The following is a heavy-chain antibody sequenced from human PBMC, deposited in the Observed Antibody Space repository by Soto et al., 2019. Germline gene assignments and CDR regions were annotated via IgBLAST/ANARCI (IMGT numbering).Heavy chain of an antibody. CDR2: MNPNSGNT. CDR3: ARSSIAAPYYYYGMDV. J-gene: IGHJ6*02. V-gene: IGHV1-8*01. CDR1: GYTFTSYN. D-gene: IGHD6-25*01. Sequence: GASVKVSCKASGYTFTSYNVNWVRQATGQGLEWMGWMNPNSGNTGYAQKFQGRVTMTRNTSITTAYMELSSLRSEDTAVYYCARSSIAAPYYYYGMDVWGQGTTVT.